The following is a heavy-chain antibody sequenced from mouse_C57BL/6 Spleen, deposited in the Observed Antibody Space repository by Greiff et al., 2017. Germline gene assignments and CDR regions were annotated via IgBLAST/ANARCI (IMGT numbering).Heavy chain of an antibody. J-gene: IGHJ3*01. CDR2: ISSGSSTN. V-gene: IGHV5-17*01. CDR3: AGPSYGSFAY. D-gene: IGHD1-1*01. CDR1: GFTFSDYG. Sequence: EVKVVESGGGLVKPGGSLKLSCAASGFTFSDYGMHWVRQAPEKGLEWVAYISSGSSTNYYADTLKGRFTISRDNAKNTLFLQMTSLRSEDTAMYYYAGPSYGSFAYWGQGTLVTVSA.